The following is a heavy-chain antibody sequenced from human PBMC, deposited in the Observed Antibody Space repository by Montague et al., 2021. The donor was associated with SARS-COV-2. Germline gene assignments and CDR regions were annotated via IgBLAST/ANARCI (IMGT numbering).Heavy chain of an antibody. CDR1: GFTFTSYD. J-gene: IGHJ2*01. D-gene: IGHD5-18*01. Sequence: SLRLSCAASGFTFTSYDMHWVRQPTGKGLEWVSAIGTAGDIYYRDSVEGRFTISRENAKNSVYLQMNSLRVGDTAVYYCARAYTYGIHWYFDVWGRGTLVTVFS. CDR2: IGTAGDI. CDR3: ARAYTYGIHWYFDV. V-gene: IGHV3-13*04.